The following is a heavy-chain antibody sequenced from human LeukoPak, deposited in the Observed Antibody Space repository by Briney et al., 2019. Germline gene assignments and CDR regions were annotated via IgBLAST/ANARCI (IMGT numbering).Heavy chain of an antibody. Sequence: KPSETLSLTCTVSGGSISSYYWSWIRQAPGKGLEWVGYIYYSGSTNYNPSLKSRVTISVDTSKNQFSLKLSSVTAADTAVYYCARVWGEGSGEGSMGAFDIWGQGTMVTVSS. CDR2: IYYSGST. CDR3: ARVWGEGSGEGSMGAFDI. CDR1: GGSISSYY. V-gene: IGHV4-59*01. J-gene: IGHJ3*02. D-gene: IGHD3-10*01.